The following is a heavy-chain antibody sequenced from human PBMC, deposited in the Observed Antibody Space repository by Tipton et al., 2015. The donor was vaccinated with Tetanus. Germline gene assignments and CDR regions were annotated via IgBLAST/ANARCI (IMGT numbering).Heavy chain of an antibody. D-gene: IGHD2-15*01. CDR2: SWYDGTDK. CDR1: GFIFSSYG. J-gene: IGHJ4*02. Sequence: SGFIFSSYGIHWVRQAPGKGLEWVAVSWYDGTDKYYADSVKGRFTISRDNSKNTLYLQMNSHRAEDTAVYYCAREADCSGGSCFSGDFDNWGQGTQVTVSS. V-gene: IGHV3-33*01. CDR3: AREADCSGGSCFSGDFDN.